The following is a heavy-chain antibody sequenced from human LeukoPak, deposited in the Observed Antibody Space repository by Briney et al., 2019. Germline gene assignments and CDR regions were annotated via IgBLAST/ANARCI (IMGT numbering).Heavy chain of an antibody. CDR3: PKDRRGYSGYDWSGYFQH. V-gene: IGHV3-43D*04. CDR2: ISWDGGST. CDR1: GFIFNDYA. D-gene: IGHD5-12*01. J-gene: IGHJ1*01. Sequence: GGSLRLSCAASGFIFNDYAMHWVRQAPGKGLEWVSLISWDGGSTYYADSVKGRFTISRDNSKNSLYLQMNSLRAEDTALYYCPKDRRGYSGYDWSGYFQHWGQGTLVTVSS.